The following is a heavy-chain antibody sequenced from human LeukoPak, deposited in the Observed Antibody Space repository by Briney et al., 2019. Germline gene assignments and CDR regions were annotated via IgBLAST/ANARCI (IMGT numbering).Heavy chain of an antibody. CDR1: GFTFISYE. Sequence: GGSLRLSCAASGFTFISYEMNWVREAPRPGLEGFSYISSGSTIYDADSEKGRFTISRDNAQNSLYLQMNSLRAEDTAVYYCAGESIAVAGAPSDYWGQGTLVTVSS. V-gene: IGHV3-48*03. J-gene: IGHJ4*02. CDR2: ISSGSTI. D-gene: IGHD6-19*01. CDR3: AGESIAVAGAPSDY.